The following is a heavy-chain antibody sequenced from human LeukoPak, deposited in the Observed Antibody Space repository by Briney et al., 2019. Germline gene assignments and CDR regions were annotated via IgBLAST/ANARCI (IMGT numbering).Heavy chain of an antibody. V-gene: IGHV3-23*01. CDR2: ISGSGGST. CDR3: AKHRSSTGSTWVAFDF. Sequence: GGSLRLSCAASGFTFSSYAMSWVRQAPGKGLEWVSAISGSGGSTYYADSVKGRFTISRDNSKNTLYLQMTSLRAEDTAVYYCAKHRSSTGSTWVAFDFWGQGILVTVSS. CDR1: GFTFSSYA. J-gene: IGHJ4*02. D-gene: IGHD6-13*01.